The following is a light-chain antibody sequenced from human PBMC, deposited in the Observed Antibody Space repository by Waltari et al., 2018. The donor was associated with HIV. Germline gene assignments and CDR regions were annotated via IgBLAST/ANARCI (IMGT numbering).Light chain of an antibody. CDR2: GAF. J-gene: IGKJ4*01. Sequence: DIQMTQSPSSLSASIGDTVIIPCRASQDISNSISWFQQQPGKVPKLLVHGAFILQRGVPSRFNGSGSGTDYTLTITGLQAEDFATYFCQQYYGVPLTFGGGTRVDIK. CDR3: QQYYGVPLT. CDR1: QDISNS. V-gene: IGKV1-NL1*01.